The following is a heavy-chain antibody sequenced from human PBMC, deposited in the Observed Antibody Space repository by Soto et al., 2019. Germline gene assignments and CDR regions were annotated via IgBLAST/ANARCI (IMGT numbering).Heavy chain of an antibody. D-gene: IGHD3-16*01. CDR3: ARDLHDYVSFRFDP. V-gene: IGHV3-21*01. J-gene: IGHJ5*02. CDR2: ISTSSSYI. CDR1: GFTFSNYS. Sequence: EVQLVESGGGLVKPGGSLRLSCAASGFTFSNYSMNWVRQAPGKGLEWVSSISTSSSYIYYADSLKGRFTISRDNAKNSLYLQMNSLRAEDTAVYYCARDLHDYVSFRFDPWGQGTLVTVSS.